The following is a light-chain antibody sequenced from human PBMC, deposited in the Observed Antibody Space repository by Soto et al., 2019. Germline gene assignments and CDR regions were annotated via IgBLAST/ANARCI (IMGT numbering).Light chain of an antibody. CDR1: QSVLYTSNNKKY. Sequence: DIVMTQSPDSLAVSLGERATINWKSSQSVLYTSNNKKYLAWYQQKPGQPPKLLIYWASTRESGVPDRFSGSGSGTDFTLTISSLQAEDVAVYYCQQYYSTPLTFGGGTKVEIK. CDR2: WAS. V-gene: IGKV4-1*01. J-gene: IGKJ4*01. CDR3: QQYYSTPLT.